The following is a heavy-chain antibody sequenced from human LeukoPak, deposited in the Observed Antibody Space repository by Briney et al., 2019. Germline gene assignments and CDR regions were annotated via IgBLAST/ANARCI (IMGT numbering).Heavy chain of an antibody. CDR3: AKVAAGIVVVPAAIRTVDV. Sequence: GGSLRLSCAASGFILSNYVMHWVRQAPGKGLEWVAFIWYDGSKKDYADSVKGRFTISRDNSKNTLYLQMNSLRAEDTAVYYCAKVAAGIVVVPAAIRTVDVWGKGTTVTVSS. J-gene: IGHJ6*04. D-gene: IGHD2-2*02. CDR2: IWYDGSKK. CDR1: GFILSNYV. V-gene: IGHV3-30*02.